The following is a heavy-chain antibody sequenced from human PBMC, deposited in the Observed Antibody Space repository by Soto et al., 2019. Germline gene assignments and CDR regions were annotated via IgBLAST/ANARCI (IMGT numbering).Heavy chain of an antibody. CDR2: IYHSGST. CDR3: ARVRGPYCGSDRYPPTPNWFDP. CDR1: GGSISSGGYS. Sequence: QLQLQESGSGLVKPSQTLSLTCAVSGGSISSGGYSWSWIRQPPGKGLEWIGYIYHSGSTYYNPAPNSRVTKTVHRSKNKCSLKLSSVTAADTAAYYCARVRGPYCGSDRYPPTPNWFDPWGQGTLVTFSS. V-gene: IGHV4-30-2*01. J-gene: IGHJ5*02. D-gene: IGHD2-21*02.